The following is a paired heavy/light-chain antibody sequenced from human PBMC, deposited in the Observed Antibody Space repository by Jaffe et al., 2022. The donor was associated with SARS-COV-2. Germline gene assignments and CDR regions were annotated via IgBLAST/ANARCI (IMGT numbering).Heavy chain of an antibody. CDR2: MSYDARNE. D-gene: IGHD3-3*01. CDR3: AKDWAAYDFWSGFYSGYNYYGMDV. Sequence: QVQLVESGGGVVQPGRSLRLSCAASGFTFSSYGMHWVRQAPGKGLEWVAVMSYDARNEYYGDSVKGRFTISRDNSKNTLYLQMNSLRAEDTAVYYCAKDWAAYDFWSGFYSGYNYYGMDVWGQGTAVTVS. CDR1: GFTFSSYG. J-gene: IGHJ6*02. V-gene: IGHV3-30*18.
Light chain of an antibody. CDR3: QSYDSSLSGYV. V-gene: IGLV1-40*01. J-gene: IGLJ1*01. CDR1: SSNIGAGYD. CDR2: GNS. Sequence: QSVLTQPPSVSGAPGQRVTISCTGSSSNIGAGYDVNWYQQLPGTAPKFLIYGNSNRPSGVPDRFSGSKSGTSASLAISGLQAEDEADYYCQSYDSSLSGYVFGTGTRVTVL.